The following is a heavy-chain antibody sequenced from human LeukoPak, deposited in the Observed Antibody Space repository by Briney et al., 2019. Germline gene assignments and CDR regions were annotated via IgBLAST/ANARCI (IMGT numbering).Heavy chain of an antibody. CDR1: GFTFNTYG. J-gene: IGHJ4*03. V-gene: IGHV3-33*01. Sequence: PGKSLRLSCEASGFTFNTYGMHWVRQAPGKGLEWVAVIRSDGSDIYYADSVKGRFTISRDNSKNTLYLQMNSLRAEDTAVYYCARDQSPKWGSGERYFDYWGQGTLVTVSS. CDR3: ARDQSPKWGSGERYFDY. D-gene: IGHD7-27*01. CDR2: IRSDGSDI.